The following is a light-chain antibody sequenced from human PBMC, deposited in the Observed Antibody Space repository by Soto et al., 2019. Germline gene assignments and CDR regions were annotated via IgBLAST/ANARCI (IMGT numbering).Light chain of an antibody. J-gene: IGKJ4*01. CDR2: GAS. CDR1: QTVSNK. Sequence: EIVMTQSPGTLSVSPGERATLFCRASQTVSNKLAWYQQKPGQAPRLIIYGASTRATGIPARFSGSGSGTDFTLTISSLQSEDFAVYYCQQYGSSPPLTFGGGTKVEIK. CDR3: QQYGSSPPLT. V-gene: IGKV3-15*01.